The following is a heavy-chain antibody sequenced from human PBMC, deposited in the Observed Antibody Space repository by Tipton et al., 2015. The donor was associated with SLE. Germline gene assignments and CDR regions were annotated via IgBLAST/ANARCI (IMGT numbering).Heavy chain of an antibody. J-gene: IGHJ5*01. D-gene: IGHD6-13*01. V-gene: IGHV4-61*02. CDR2: INTGGTT. CDR1: GGSITSGGYY. Sequence: PGLVKPSQTLSLTCTVSGGSITSGGYYWSWIRQPAGKGLEWIGRINTGGTTNYNPSLTSRVTMSVDTSKNQVSLRLTSVTAADTAVYFCARRRTAADRNWFDSWGRGTLVTVSS. CDR3: ARRRTAADRNWFDS.